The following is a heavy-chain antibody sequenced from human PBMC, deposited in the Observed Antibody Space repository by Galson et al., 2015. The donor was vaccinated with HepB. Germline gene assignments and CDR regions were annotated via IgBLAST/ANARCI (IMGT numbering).Heavy chain of an antibody. D-gene: IGHD3-10*02. CDR1: GFTFSSYA. CDR2: ISNGGGSK. J-gene: IGHJ1*01. Sequence: SLRLSCAASGFTFSSYAMRWVRQAPGKGLEWVAAISNGGGSKYYADSVKGRFTISRDNSKNTLYLQMNSLRAEDTAVYYCAKDGFIVWGVKYVQHWGQGTLVTVSS. V-gene: IGHV3-23*01. CDR3: AKDGFIVWGVKYVQH.